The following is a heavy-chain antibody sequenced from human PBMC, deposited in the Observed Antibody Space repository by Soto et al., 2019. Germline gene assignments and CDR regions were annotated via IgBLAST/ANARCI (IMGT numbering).Heavy chain of an antibody. D-gene: IGHD2-2*01. J-gene: IGHJ4*02. CDR2: ISHSGSGA. CDR1: GFTFSRYA. V-gene: IGHV3-23*01. CDR3: AKELGYCSSSSCRSF. Sequence: GGSLRLSCAASGFTFSRYAMSWVRQAPGKGLEWVSGISHSGSGADYADSVKGRFTISRDNSKNTLYLQMNSLRAEDTAVYFCAKELGYCSSSSCRSFWGQGTLVTVS.